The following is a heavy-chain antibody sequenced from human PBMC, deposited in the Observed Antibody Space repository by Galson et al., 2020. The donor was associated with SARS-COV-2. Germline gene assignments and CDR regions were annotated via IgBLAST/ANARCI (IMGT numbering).Heavy chain of an antibody. CDR3: AREGVLVIPEIYFDY. CDR2: IKQDGSEK. CDR1: GFTFSSYW. J-gene: IGHJ4*02. V-gene: IGHV3-7*01. D-gene: IGHD6-6*01. Sequence: GGSLRLSCAASGFTFSSYWMSWVRQAPGKGLEWVANIKQDGSEKYYVDSVKGRFTISRDNAKNSLYLQMNSLRAEDTAVYYCAREGVLVIPEIYFDYWGQGTLVTVSS.